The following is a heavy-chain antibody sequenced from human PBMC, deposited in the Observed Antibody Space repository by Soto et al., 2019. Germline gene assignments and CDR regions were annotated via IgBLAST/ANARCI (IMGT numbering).Heavy chain of an antibody. CDR2: IYHSGST. CDR1: GYSISSGYY. V-gene: IGHV4-38-2*01. Sequence: PSETLSLTCAVSGYSISSGYYWGWIRQPPGKGLEWIGSIYHSGSTYYNPSLKSRVTISVDTSKNQFSLKLSSVTAADTAVYYCARYHKTYFDYWGQGTLVTVSS. D-gene: IGHD2-2*01. J-gene: IGHJ4*02. CDR3: ARYHKTYFDY.